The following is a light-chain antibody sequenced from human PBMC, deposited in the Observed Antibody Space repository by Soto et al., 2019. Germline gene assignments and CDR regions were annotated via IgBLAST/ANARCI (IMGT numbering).Light chain of an antibody. CDR3: QQRSNWPT. V-gene: IGKV3-11*01. CDR1: QSVKSN. Sequence: EVVMTQSPAILSVSPGERATLSCRASQSVKSNLAWYQQNPGQAPRLLIYGASTRATGISARFSGSGSGTDFTLTISSLEPEDFAVYYCQQRSNWPTFGQGTRLEIK. CDR2: GAS. J-gene: IGKJ5*01.